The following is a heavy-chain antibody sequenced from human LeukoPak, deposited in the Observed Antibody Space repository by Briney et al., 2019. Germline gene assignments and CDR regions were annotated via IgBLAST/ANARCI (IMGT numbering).Heavy chain of an antibody. Sequence: GSLRLSCAASGFTFSSYAMSWVRQAPGKGLEWVSAISGSGGSTYYADSVKGRFTIPRDNSKNTLYLQMNSLRAEDTAVYYCAKDLPSRDYYDSSGYYIRWGQGTLVTVSS. CDR2: ISGSGGST. J-gene: IGHJ4*02. CDR3: AKDLPSRDYYDSSGYYIR. CDR1: GFTFSSYA. D-gene: IGHD3-22*01. V-gene: IGHV3-23*01.